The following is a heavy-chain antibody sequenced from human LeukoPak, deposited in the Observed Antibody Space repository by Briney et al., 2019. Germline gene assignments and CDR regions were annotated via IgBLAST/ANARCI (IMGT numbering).Heavy chain of an antibody. CDR3: AREWPYGGNMPDY. CDR1: GFTLGSYS. J-gene: IGHJ4*02. D-gene: IGHD4-23*01. CDR2: ISSSSSYI. V-gene: IGHV3-21*01. Sequence: KPGGSLRLSCAASGFTLGSYSMNWVRQAPGKGLEWASSISSSSSYIYYADSVKGRFTISRDNAKNSLYLQMNSLRAEDTAVYYCAREWPYGGNMPDYWGQGTLVTVSS.